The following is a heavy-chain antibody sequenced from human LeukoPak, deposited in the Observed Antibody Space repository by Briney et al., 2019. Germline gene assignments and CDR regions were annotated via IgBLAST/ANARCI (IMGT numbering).Heavy chain of an antibody. V-gene: IGHV1-2*02. CDR1: GYTFTGYY. D-gene: IGHD3-10*01. Sequence: GASVKVSCKASGYTFTGYYMHWVRQAPGQRLEWMGWINPNGADTNYAQKFQGRVTMTRDTSTSTVYMELSSLRSEDTAVYYCARDLYGSGSYKPFDYWGQGTLVTVSS. CDR3: ARDLYGSGSYKPFDY. CDR2: INPNGADT. J-gene: IGHJ4*02.